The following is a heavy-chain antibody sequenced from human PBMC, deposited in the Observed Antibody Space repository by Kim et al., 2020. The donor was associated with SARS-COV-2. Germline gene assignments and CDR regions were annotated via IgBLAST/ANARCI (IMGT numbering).Heavy chain of an antibody. CDR1: GGYISNSNW. D-gene: IGHD4-17*01. J-gene: IGHJ6*02. Sequence: SETLSLTCAVSGGYISNSNWWSWVRQPPGKGLEWIGEIYHSGTTNYNPSLKSRVTISVDKSKNEFSLTLSSVTAADTAVYYCAREDTVETIYRYYYGLDVWGQGTTVTVSS. V-gene: IGHV4-4*02. CDR2: IYHSGTT. CDR3: AREDTVETIYRYYYGLDV.